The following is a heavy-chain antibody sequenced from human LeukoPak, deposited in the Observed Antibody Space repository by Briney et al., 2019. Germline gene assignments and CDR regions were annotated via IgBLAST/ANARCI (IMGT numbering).Heavy chain of an antibody. V-gene: IGHV3-23*01. D-gene: IGHD2-21*02. Sequence: PGGSLRLSCAASGFTFSTDAMSWVRQAPGKGLEWVSAISSGSRVNTFYSDSVRGRFTISRDNSRNTLYLQMNSLRAEDTAIYYCVSRKTHPGPTVIPDWGQGTLVTVSS. CDR2: ISSGSRVNT. CDR1: GFTFSTDA. J-gene: IGHJ4*02. CDR3: VSRKTHPGPTVIPD.